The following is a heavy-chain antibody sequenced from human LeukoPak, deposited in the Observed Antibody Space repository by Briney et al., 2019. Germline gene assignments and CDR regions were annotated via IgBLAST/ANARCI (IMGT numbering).Heavy chain of an antibody. D-gene: IGHD2-21*01. Sequence: PSETLSLTCTVSGGSISSYYWSWIRQPPGKGLEWIGYIYYSGSTNYNPSLKSRVTISVDTSKNQFSLKLSSVTAADTAVYYCARQPLGLNIVERYFDLWGRGTLVTVSS. J-gene: IGHJ2*01. CDR2: IYYSGST. V-gene: IGHV4-59*08. CDR3: ARQPLGLNIVERYFDL. CDR1: GGSISSYY.